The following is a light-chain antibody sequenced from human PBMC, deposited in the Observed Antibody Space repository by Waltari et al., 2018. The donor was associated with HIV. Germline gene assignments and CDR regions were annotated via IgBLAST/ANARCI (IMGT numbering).Light chain of an antibody. CDR2: DVS. CDR3: TSDTTINTYV. J-gene: IGLJ1*01. CDR1: SSDVGGYNH. Sequence: HSALTQPPSVSGSPGQSLTISCTGTSSDVGGYNHVSWYQQHPAKAPKVIIYDVSNRASGVSNRISGSNSDNTASMTISGLQAYDVADYSCTSDTTINTYVFGSGIKVTVL. V-gene: IGLV2-14*03.